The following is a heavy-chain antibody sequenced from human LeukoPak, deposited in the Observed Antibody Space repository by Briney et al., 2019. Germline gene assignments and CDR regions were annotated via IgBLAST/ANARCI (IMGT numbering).Heavy chain of an antibody. J-gene: IGHJ4*02. CDR3: ARRGGSGWYCDY. CDR2: ISASGGTT. D-gene: IGHD6-19*01. CDR1: GFTFSSYA. V-gene: IGHV3-23*01. Sequence: GGSLRLSCAASGFTFSSYAMSWVRQAPGKGLEWVSAISASGGTTYYADSVKGRFTISRDNSKNTLYLQMNSLRADDTVVYYCARRGGSGWYCDYWGQGTLVTVSS.